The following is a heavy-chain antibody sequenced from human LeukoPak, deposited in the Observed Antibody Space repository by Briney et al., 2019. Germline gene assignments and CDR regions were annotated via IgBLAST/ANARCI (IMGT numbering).Heavy chain of an antibody. CDR3: ARHRRGSSTRSNWFDP. D-gene: IGHD2-2*01. J-gene: IGHJ5*02. CDR1: GFTFSSYS. V-gene: IGHV3-21*04. CDR2: ISSSSSYI. Sequence: GGSLRLSCAASGFTFSSYSMNWVRQAPGKGLEWVSSISSSSSYIYYADSVKGRFTISRDNAKNSLYLQMNSLRAEDTAVYYCARHRRGSSTRSNWFDPWGQGTLVTVSS.